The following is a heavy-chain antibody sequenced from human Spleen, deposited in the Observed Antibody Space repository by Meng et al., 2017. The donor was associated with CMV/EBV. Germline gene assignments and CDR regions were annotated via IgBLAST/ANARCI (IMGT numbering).Heavy chain of an antibody. CDR1: GFTFSSYW. Sequence: GGSLRLSCAASGFTFSSYWMHWVRQAPGKGLVWVSRINSDGSSTSYADSVKGRFTISRDNSKNTVFLQMNSLRAEDTGVYYCTNNGGDYAPIWFVPWGQGILVTVSS. CDR2: INSDGSST. D-gene: IGHD3-16*01. V-gene: IGHV3-74*01. J-gene: IGHJ5*02. CDR3: TNNGGDYAPIWFVP.